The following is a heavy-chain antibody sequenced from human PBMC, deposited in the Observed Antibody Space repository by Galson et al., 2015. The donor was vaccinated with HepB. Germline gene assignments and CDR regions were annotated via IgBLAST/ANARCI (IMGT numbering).Heavy chain of an antibody. D-gene: IGHD3-22*01. Sequence: FLRLSCAASGFTFTNYAMHWVRQAPGKGLEWVAVASYDEMYKYYTDSVRGRFTISRDNSKNTLFLQMNSLRTEDTAVYYCAREPRTRRYYYDSSTYGPVDYWGQGSLVTVSS. CDR3: AREPRTRRYYYDSSTYGPVDY. CDR1: GFTFTNYA. CDR2: ASYDEMYK. J-gene: IGHJ4*02. V-gene: IGHV3-30*04.